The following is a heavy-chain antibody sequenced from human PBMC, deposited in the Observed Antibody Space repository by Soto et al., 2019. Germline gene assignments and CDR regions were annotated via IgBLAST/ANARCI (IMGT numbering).Heavy chain of an antibody. CDR2: ISYDGSNK. CDR3: AKEEEWELLLPSLGIDY. Sequence: QVQLVESGGGVVQPGRSLRLSCAASGFTFSSYGMHWVRQAPGKGLEWVAVISYDGSNKYYADSVKGRFTISRDNSKNTLYLQMNSLRAEDTAVYYCAKEEEWELLLPSLGIDYWGQGTLVTVSS. D-gene: IGHD1-26*01. J-gene: IGHJ4*02. V-gene: IGHV3-30*18. CDR1: GFTFSSYG.